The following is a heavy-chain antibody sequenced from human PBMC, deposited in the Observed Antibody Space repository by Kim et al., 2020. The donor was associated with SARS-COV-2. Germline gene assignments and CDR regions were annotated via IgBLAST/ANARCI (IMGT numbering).Heavy chain of an antibody. V-gene: IGHV1-2*04. CDR3: ARAAGYCSPRRGMDV. D-gene: IGHD6-19*01. Sequence: ASVKVSCKASGYTFTGYYMHWVRQAPGQGLEWMGWINPNSGGTNYAQKFQGWVTMTRDTSISTAYMELSRLRSDDTAVYYCARAAGYCSPRRGMDVWGQGTTFTVSS. CDR2: INPNSGGT. CDR1: GYTFTGYY. J-gene: IGHJ6*02.